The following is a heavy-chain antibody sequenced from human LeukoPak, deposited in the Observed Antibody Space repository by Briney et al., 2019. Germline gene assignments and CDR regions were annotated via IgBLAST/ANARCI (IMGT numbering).Heavy chain of an antibody. V-gene: IGHV3-23*01. Sequence: PGGSLRLSCTASGFSSDDYAMNWFRQAPGKGLEWVSAISGSGGSTYYADSVKGRFTISRDNSKNTLYLQMNSLRAEDTAVYYCAKGTANYDYWGQGTLVAVSS. D-gene: IGHD5-24*01. CDR2: ISGSGGST. CDR1: GFSSDDYA. J-gene: IGHJ4*02. CDR3: AKGTANYDY.